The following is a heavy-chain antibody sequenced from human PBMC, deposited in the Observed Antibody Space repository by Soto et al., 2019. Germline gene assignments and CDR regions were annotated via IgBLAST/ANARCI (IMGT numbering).Heavy chain of an antibody. J-gene: IGHJ5*02. CDR2: IYYSGST. CDR1: GGSISSSSYY. CDR3: ATLPTIFGVVSRPINWFDP. D-gene: IGHD3-3*01. Sequence: SETLSLTCTVSGGSISSSSYYWGWIRPPPGKGLEWIGSIYYSGSTYYNPSLKSRVTISVDTSKNQFSLKLSSVTAADTAVYYCATLPTIFGVVSRPINWFDPWGQGTLVTVSS. V-gene: IGHV4-39*01.